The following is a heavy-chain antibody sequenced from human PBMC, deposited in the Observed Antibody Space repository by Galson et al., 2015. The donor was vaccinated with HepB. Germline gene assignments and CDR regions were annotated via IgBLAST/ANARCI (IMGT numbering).Heavy chain of an antibody. CDR1: GFTFSSYG. CDR2: ISYDGSNK. J-gene: IGHJ4*02. D-gene: IGHD3-10*01. CDR3: AKDYYGSGSYYRLFHY. Sequence: SLRLSCAASGFTFSSYGMHWVRQAPGKGLEWVAVISYDGSNKYYADSVKGRFTISRDNSKNTLYLQMNSLRAEDTAVYYCAKDYYGSGSYYRLFHYWGQGTLVTVSS. V-gene: IGHV3-30*18.